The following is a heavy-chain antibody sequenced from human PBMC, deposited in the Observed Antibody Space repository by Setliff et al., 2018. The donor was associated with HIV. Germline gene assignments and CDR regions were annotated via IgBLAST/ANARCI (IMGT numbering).Heavy chain of an antibody. D-gene: IGHD1-1*01. CDR2: VYSTGSI. V-gene: IGHV4-59*01. CDR3: ARAEGDAYNSLPYFDS. Sequence: SETLSLTCPVSGGSMSRFYWTWIRQPPGKGLEWIGFVYSTGSINYSPSFRGRLTISLDTSENQFSLHLTSVTAADTAVYYCARAEGDAYNSLPYFDSWGPGALVTVSS. J-gene: IGHJ4*02. CDR1: GGSMSRFY.